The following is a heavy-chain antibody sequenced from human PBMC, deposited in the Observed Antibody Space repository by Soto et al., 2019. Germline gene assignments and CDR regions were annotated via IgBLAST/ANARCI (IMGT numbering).Heavy chain of an antibody. CDR3: ARGRYDFWSGYHYYYYGMDV. CDR1: GGTFSSYA. V-gene: IGHV1-69*01. D-gene: IGHD3-3*01. CDR2: SIPIFGTA. J-gene: IGHJ6*02. Sequence: QVQLVQSGAEVKKPGSSVKVSCKASGGTFSSYAISWVRQAPGQGLEWMGGSIPIFGTANYAQKFQGRVTITADESTSTAYMELSSLRSEDTAVYYCARGRYDFWSGYHYYYYGMDVWGQGTTVTVSS.